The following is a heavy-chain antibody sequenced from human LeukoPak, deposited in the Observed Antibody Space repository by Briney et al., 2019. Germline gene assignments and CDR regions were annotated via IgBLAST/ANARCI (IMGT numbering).Heavy chain of an antibody. Sequence: ASVKVSCKASGYTFTSYGISWVRQAPGQGLEWMGWISAYNGNTNYAQKLQGRVTMTTDTSTSTAYMEPRSLRSDDTAVYYCARDASFQERVQPPKDYWGQGTLVTVSS. CDR1: GYTFTSYG. V-gene: IGHV1-18*01. CDR2: ISAYNGNT. J-gene: IGHJ4*02. CDR3: ARDASFQERVQPPKDY. D-gene: IGHD5-18*01.